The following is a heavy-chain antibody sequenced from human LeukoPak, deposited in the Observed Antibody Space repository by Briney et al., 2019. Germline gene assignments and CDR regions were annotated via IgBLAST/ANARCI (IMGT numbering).Heavy chain of an antibody. Sequence: PGGSLRLSCSASGFTFSNCAMHWVHQAPGKGPEYFSVISSYGDKTYYADSVKGRFTISRDNSKNTVSLQMSSLRAEDTAVYYCVKDLYKGDTSSWYYFDYWGQGTLVTVSS. CDR3: VKDLYKGDTSSWYYFDY. J-gene: IGHJ4*02. CDR1: GFTFSNCA. CDR2: ISSYGDKT. V-gene: IGHV3-64D*06. D-gene: IGHD6-13*01.